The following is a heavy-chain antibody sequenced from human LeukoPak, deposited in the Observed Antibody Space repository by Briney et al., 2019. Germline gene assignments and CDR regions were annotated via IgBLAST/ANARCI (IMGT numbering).Heavy chain of an antibody. J-gene: IGHJ4*02. V-gene: IGHV3-74*01. CDR3: ASSSQYYXDSSXLXX. D-gene: IGHD3-22*01. Sequence: PGGSLRLSCAASGFTFSSYWMHWVRQAPGKGLVWVSRINSDGSSTSYADSVKGRFTISRDNAKNTLYLQMNSLRAEDTAVYYCASSSQYYXDSSXLXXWGQXTLVT. CDR2: INSDGSST. CDR1: GFTFSSYW.